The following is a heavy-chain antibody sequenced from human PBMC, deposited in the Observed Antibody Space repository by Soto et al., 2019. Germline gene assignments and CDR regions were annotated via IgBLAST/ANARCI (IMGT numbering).Heavy chain of an antibody. CDR1: GFTVSSNY. Sequence: GGSLRLSCAASGFTVSSNYMSWVRQAPGKGLEWVSVIYSGGSTYYADSVKGRFTISRDNSKNTLYLQMNSLRAEDTAVYYCARDLTGSDAFDIWGQGTMVTVAS. V-gene: IGHV3-53*01. D-gene: IGHD7-27*01. J-gene: IGHJ3*02. CDR3: ARDLTGSDAFDI. CDR2: IYSGGST.